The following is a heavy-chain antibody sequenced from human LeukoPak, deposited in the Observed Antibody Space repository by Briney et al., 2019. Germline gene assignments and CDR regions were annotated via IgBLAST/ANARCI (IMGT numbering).Heavy chain of an antibody. V-gene: IGHV4-34*01. CDR1: GGSFSGYY. D-gene: IGHD5-18*01. Sequence: PSETLSLTCAVYGGSFSGYYWSWIRQPPGKGLEWIGEINHSGSTNYNPSLKSRVTISVDTSKNQFSLKLSSVTAADTAVCYCVVNSARSRYGSYWGQGTLVTVSS. CDR2: INHSGST. J-gene: IGHJ4*02. CDR3: VVNSARSRYGSY.